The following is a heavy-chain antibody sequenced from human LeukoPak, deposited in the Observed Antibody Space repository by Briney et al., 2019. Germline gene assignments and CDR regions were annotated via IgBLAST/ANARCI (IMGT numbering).Heavy chain of an antibody. V-gene: IGHV2-70*13. Sequence: SGPALVKPTQTLTLTCTFSGFSLSTSGMCVSSIRQPPGKALEWLALIDWDADTYYSTSLKTRLTISKDTSKNQVVLTMTNMDPVDTATYYCTRTYSGSYPVHYWGQGTLVTVSS. CDR2: IDWDADT. CDR3: TRTYSGSYPVHY. J-gene: IGHJ4*02. CDR1: GFSLSTSGMC. D-gene: IGHD1-26*01.